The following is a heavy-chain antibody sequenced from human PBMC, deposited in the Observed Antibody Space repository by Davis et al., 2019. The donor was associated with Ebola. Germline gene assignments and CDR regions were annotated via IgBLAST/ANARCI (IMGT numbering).Heavy chain of an antibody. CDR1: GYTFTSYD. V-gene: IGHV1-8*01. Sequence: AASVKVSCKASGYTFTSYDINWVRQATGQGLEWMGWMNPNSGNTGYAQKFQGRVTMTRNTSISTAYMELSSLRSEDTAVYYCARAVRYPVVVTRSSRKYYFDYWGQGTRVTVSS. J-gene: IGHJ4*02. CDR3: ARAVRYPVVVTRSSRKYYFDY. D-gene: IGHD2-2*01. CDR2: MNPNSGNT.